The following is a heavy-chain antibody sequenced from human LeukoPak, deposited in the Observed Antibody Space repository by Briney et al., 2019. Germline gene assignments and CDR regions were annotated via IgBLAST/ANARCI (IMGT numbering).Heavy chain of an antibody. CDR1: GFTFSSYA. CDR3: ATQASYGNRYFDY. Sequence: PGGSLRLSCAASGFTFSSYAMSWIRQAPGKGLEWLSAISPTTGTTFYADSVKGRFTVSRDNSKNTLYLQMNSLRAEDTAIYYCATQASYGNRYFDYWGQGSLVTVSS. J-gene: IGHJ4*02. CDR2: ISPTTGTT. D-gene: IGHD4-17*01. V-gene: IGHV3-23*01.